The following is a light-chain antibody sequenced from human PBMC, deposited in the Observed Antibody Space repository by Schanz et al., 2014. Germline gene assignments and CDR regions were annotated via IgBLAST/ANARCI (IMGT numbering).Light chain of an antibody. J-gene: IGKJ2*01. V-gene: IGKV3-20*01. CDR2: DAS. CDR1: QSVSSY. CDR3: QHYGSSPPFA. Sequence: EIVLTQSPGTLSLSPGERATLSCRASQSVSSYLAWYQQKPGQAPRLLIYDASNRATGIPARFSGSGSGTDFTLTISSLEPEDFAVYYCQHYGSSPPFAFGQGTKLEI.